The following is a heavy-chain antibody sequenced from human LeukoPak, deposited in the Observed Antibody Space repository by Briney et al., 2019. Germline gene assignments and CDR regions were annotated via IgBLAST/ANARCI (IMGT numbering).Heavy chain of an antibody. CDR3: ARERGYDILDAFDV. J-gene: IGHJ3*01. Sequence: GGSLRLSCAASGFTFSAYTMNWVRQAPGKGLEWVSSTSSTRSSIYYADSVKGRFTISRDNANNSLYLQMNSLRPEDTAVYYCARERGYDILDAFDVWGQGTMVTVSS. V-gene: IGHV3-21*01. CDR2: TSSTRSSI. D-gene: IGHD3-9*01. CDR1: GFTFSAYT.